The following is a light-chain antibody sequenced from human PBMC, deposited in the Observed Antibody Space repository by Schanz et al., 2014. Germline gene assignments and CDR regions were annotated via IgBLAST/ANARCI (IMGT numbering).Light chain of an antibody. J-gene: IGLJ3*02. CDR2: DVS. Sequence: QSVLTQPASVSGSPGQSITISCTGTSSDVGGYNYVSWYQQHPGKVPKLMIYDVSNRPSGVSNRFSGSRSGNTASLTISGLQAEDEADYYCQSYDSSLSGSVFGGGTKLTVL. V-gene: IGLV2-14*01. CDR1: SSDVGGYNY. CDR3: QSYDSSLSGSV.